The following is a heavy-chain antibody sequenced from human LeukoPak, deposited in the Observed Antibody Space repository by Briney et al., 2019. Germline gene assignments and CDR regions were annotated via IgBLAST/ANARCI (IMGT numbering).Heavy chain of an antibody. CDR3: ATDISWFDP. Sequence: PSETLSLTCTVSGGSTSSYYWSWIRQPAGKGLEWIGRISASGSTNYAPSLRSRINMSVDTSTKQFSLKLTSVTAADTAVYYCATDISWFDPWGRGTLVTVSS. CDR2: ISASGST. J-gene: IGHJ5*02. V-gene: IGHV4-4*07. CDR1: GGSTSSYY.